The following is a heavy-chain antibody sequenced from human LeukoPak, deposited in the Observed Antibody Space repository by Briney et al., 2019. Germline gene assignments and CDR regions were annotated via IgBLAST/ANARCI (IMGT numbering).Heavy chain of an antibody. CDR2: IYPGDSDT. CDR1: GYSFSSHW. D-gene: IGHD6-6*01. Sequence: GESLKISCKGSGYSFSSHWIGWVRQMPGKGLEWMGIIYPGDSDTKDSPSFQGQVTISADKSISTAYLQWRSLRASDTAMYHCARVAARPNGPFDYWGQGTLVSVSS. CDR3: ARVAARPNGPFDY. V-gene: IGHV5-51*01. J-gene: IGHJ4*02.